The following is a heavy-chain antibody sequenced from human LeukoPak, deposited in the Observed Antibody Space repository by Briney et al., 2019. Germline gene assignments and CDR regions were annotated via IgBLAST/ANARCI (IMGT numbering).Heavy chain of an antibody. V-gene: IGHV3-7*01. CDR3: ARLGVEVTIFHY. J-gene: IGHJ4*02. D-gene: IGHD3-3*01. CDR2: IKQDGSEK. Sequence: PGGSLRLSCVASGFTFTSYGMHWVRQAPGKGLEWVANIKQDGSEKYYVDSVKGRFTISRDNAKNSLYLQMNSLRDEDTAVYYCARLGVEVTIFHYWGQGTLVTVSS. CDR1: GFTFTSYG.